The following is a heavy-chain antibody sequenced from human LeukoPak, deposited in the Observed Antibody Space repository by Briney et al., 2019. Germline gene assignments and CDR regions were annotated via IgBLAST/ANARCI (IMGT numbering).Heavy chain of an antibody. J-gene: IGHJ4*02. CDR2: IYSGGST. CDR3: ARTLRWSLFDY. CDR1: GFTFSSYA. V-gene: IGHV3-53*01. Sequence: GGSLRLSCAASGFTFSSYAMSWVRQAPGKGLEWVSVIYSGGSTYYADSVKGRFTISRDNSKNTLYLQMNSLRAEDTAVYYCARTLRWSLFDYWGQGTLVTVSS. D-gene: IGHD4-23*01.